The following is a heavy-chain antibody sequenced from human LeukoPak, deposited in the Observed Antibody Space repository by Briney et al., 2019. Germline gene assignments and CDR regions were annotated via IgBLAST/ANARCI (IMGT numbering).Heavy chain of an antibody. CDR1: GGSISSYY. Sequence: SETLSLTCTVSGGSISSYYWSWIRQPPGKGLEWIGYIYYSGSTNYNPSLKSRVTISVDTSKNQFSLKLSSVTAADTAVYYCARQTAAASSAYFDYWGQGTLVTVSS. CDR3: ARQTAAASSAYFDY. D-gene: IGHD6-13*01. V-gene: IGHV4-59*08. J-gene: IGHJ4*02. CDR2: IYYSGST.